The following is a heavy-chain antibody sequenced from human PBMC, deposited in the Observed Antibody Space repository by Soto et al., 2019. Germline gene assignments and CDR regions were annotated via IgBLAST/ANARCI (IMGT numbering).Heavy chain of an antibody. CDR2: INGDGSVT. J-gene: IGHJ4*02. V-gene: IGHV3-74*01. CDR3: ARGTGYY. Sequence: PGGSLRLSCAASGFTFSSYGMHWVRQAPGKGLEWVSRINGDGSVTNYADSVKGRFTISRDNAKNTVYLQMNSLTAEDTAIYYCARGTGYYWGQRIQVTVSS. D-gene: IGHD1-1*01. CDR1: GFTFSSYG.